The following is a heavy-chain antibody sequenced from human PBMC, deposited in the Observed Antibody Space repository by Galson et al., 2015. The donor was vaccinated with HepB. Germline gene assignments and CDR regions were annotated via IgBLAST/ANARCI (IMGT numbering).Heavy chain of an antibody. D-gene: IGHD3-3*01. V-gene: IGHV4-34*01. J-gene: IGHJ4*02. CDR3: ARFHGISITGQFDY. CDR2: IDHSGTA. CDR1: GGSFSGFY. Sequence: ETLSLTCAAYGGSFSGFYWSWVSQTPKKGLEWIGEIDHSGTAHYSPSLRSRVTISIDTSKNQFSLSLISVTAADTAVYFCARFHGISITGQFDYWGQEILVTVSS.